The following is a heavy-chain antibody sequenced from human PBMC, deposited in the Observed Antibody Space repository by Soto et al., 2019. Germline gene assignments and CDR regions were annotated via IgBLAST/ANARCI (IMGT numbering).Heavy chain of an antibody. CDR1: GYTFTIYG. CDR3: ARVDYYDSSGYYGY. D-gene: IGHD3-22*01. CDR2: ISGYNGNT. J-gene: IGHJ4*02. V-gene: IGHV1-18*04. Sequence: QVQLVQSGAEVKKTGASVKVSCKASGYTFTIYGISWVRQAPGQGLEWMGWISGYNGNTDYAQNLQDRVTLTTDASTSSVYMDLRSLRSDDTAVYYCARVDYYDSSGYYGYWGQGTLITVSS.